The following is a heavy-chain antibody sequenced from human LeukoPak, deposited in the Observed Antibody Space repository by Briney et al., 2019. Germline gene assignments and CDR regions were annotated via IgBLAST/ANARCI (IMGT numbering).Heavy chain of an antibody. CDR1: GGTFSSYA. V-gene: IGHV1-69*05. Sequence: GASVKVSCKASGGTFSSYAISWVRQAPGQGLEWMGGIIPIFGTANYAQKFQGRVTMTRNTSISTAYMELSSLRSEDTAVYYCAREVYGDYDDAFDIWGQGTMVTVSS. CDR2: IIPIFGTA. D-gene: IGHD4-17*01. J-gene: IGHJ3*02. CDR3: AREVYGDYDDAFDI.